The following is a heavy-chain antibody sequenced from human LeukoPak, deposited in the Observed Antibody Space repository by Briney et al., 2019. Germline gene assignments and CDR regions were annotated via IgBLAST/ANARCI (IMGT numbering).Heavy chain of an antibody. V-gene: IGHV4-39*07. CDR1: GGSISGSNYY. Sequence: RPSETLSLTCTVSGGSISGSNYYWGWIRQPPGKGLEWIGSIYYSGSTYYNPSLKSRVTISVDTSKNQFSLKLSSVTAADTAVYYCARVEAAAGARKYYYYYYMDVWGKGTTVTVSS. J-gene: IGHJ6*03. D-gene: IGHD6-13*01. CDR2: IYYSGST. CDR3: ARVEAAAGARKYYYYYYMDV.